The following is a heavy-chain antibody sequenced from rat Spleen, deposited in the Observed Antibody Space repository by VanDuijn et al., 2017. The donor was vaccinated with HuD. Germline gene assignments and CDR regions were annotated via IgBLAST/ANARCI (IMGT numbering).Heavy chain of an antibody. V-gene: IGHV5-58*01. CDR3: AKGFYFYSAFDY. D-gene: IGHD1-1*01. Sequence: EVQLVETGGGLVQPGRSLKLSCVASGFTFSSYWMYWIRQAPTKGLEWVASITGGGDKVYYRDSVKGRFTVSRDNAKNTLYLQMDSLRSEDTATYFCAKGFYFYSAFDYWGQGVMVTVSS. CDR2: ITGGGDKV. CDR1: GFTFSSYW. J-gene: IGHJ2*01.